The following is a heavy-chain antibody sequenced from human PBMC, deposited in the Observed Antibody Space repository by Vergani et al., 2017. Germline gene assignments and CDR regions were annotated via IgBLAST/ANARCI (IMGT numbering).Heavy chain of an antibody. CDR2: IYHSGST. Sequence: QVQLQESGPGLVKPSETLSLTCAVSGYSISSGYYWGWIRQPPGKGLEWIGSIYHSGSTYYNPSLKSRVTISVDTSKNQFSLKLSSVTAADTAVYYCARQTVVPDAMSKTRIRYFDYWGQGTLVTVSS. J-gene: IGHJ4*02. CDR1: GYSISSGYY. CDR3: ARQTVVPDAMSKTRIRYFDY. V-gene: IGHV4-38-2*01. D-gene: IGHD2-2*01.